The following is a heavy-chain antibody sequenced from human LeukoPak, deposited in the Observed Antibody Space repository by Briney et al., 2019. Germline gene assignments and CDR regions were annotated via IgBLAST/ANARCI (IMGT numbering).Heavy chain of an antibody. V-gene: IGHV3-73*01. D-gene: IGHD4-23*01. J-gene: IGHJ4*02. Sequence: GGSLRLSCAASGFTISGSAMHWVRQAPGDGLEWVGRIRSKTKDYATAYAASVTGRFTVSRDDSKNTAYLQMNSLKTEDTAVYYCTRTTVVTAAFDYWGQGTLVTVSS. CDR3: TRTTVVTAAFDY. CDR1: GFTISGSA. CDR2: IRSKTKDYAT.